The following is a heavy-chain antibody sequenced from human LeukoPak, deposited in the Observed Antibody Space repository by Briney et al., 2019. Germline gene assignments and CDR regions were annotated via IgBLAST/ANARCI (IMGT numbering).Heavy chain of an antibody. V-gene: IGHV3-21*01. CDR2: ISSSSSYI. CDR1: GFTFSSYS. CDR3: ARAFVFGDYYYYYYMDV. Sequence: GGSLRLSCAASGFTFSSYSMNWVRQAPGKGLEWVSSISSSSSYIYYADSVKGRFTISRDNSKNALYLQMNSLRAEDTAVYYCARAFVFGDYYYYYYMDVWGKGTTVTVSS. J-gene: IGHJ6*03. D-gene: IGHD3-10*02.